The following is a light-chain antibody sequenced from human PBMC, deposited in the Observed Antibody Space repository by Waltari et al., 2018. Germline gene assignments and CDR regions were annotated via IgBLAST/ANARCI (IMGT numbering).Light chain of an antibody. CDR3: AAWDDSLNGWV. CDR2: SNK. Sequence: QSVLTQPPSASGTPGQRVTISCSGSSSNIGSNTVNWYQQLPGTAPRLLLYSNKQRPSGVPDRVSGSKSGTSASLAISGLQSEDEADYYCAAWDDSLNGWVFGGGTKLTVL. J-gene: IGLJ3*02. CDR1: SSNIGSNT. V-gene: IGLV1-44*01.